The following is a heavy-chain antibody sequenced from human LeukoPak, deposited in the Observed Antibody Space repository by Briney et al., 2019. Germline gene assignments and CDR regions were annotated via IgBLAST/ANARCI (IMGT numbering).Heavy chain of an antibody. V-gene: IGHV3-7*04. CDR3: ARAIAVTPWYFDL. CDR2: IKHDGSDK. J-gene: IGHJ2*01. Sequence: PGGSLRLSCAASGFSFSTYWMSWVRQAPGKGLEWVANIKHDGSDKYYVDSVKGRFTISRDNAKNSLYLQMNSLRAEDTAVYYCARAIAVTPWYFDLWGRGTLVTVSS. D-gene: IGHD6-19*01. CDR1: GFSFSTYW.